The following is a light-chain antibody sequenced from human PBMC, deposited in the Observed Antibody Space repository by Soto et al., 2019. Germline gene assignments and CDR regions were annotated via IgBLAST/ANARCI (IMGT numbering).Light chain of an antibody. CDR2: DTA. CDR3: AAWDDSLSAV. J-gene: IGLJ1*01. V-gene: IGLV1-40*01. CDR1: GSNIGAGYD. Sequence: QSVLTQPPSVSGAPGQSVTISCIGSGSNIGAGYDVHWYQQLPGVAPKLLIFDTANRPSGVPGRFSGSKSGASASLAITGLRSEDEADYYCAAWDDSLSAVFGTGTKLTVL.